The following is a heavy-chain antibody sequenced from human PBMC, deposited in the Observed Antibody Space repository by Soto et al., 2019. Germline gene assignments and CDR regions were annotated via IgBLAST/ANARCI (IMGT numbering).Heavy chain of an antibody. CDR3: ARRPRLRFLEWLLPYFDY. Sequence: SETLSLTCAVYGGSFRGYYWSWIRQPPGKGLEWIGEINHSGSTNYNPSLKSRVTISVDTSKNQFSLKLSSVTAADTAVYYCARRPRLRFLEWLLPYFDYWGQGTLVTVSA. CDR1: GGSFRGYY. V-gene: IGHV4-34*01. D-gene: IGHD3-3*01. J-gene: IGHJ4*02. CDR2: INHSGST.